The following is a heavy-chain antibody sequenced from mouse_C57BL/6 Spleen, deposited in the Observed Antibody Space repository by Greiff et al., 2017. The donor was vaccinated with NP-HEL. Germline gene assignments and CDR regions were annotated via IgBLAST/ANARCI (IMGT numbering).Heavy chain of an antibody. V-gene: IGHV1-82*01. CDR2: IYPGDGDT. J-gene: IGHJ3*01. CDR3: ARNYYGRGPFAY. D-gene: IGHD1-1*01. Sequence: VKLLESGPELVKPGATVKISCKASGYAFSSSWMNWVKQRPGKGLEWIGRIYPGDGDTNYNGKFKGKATLTADKSSSTAYMQLSSLTSEDSAVYFCARNYYGRGPFAYWGQGTLVTVSA. CDR1: GYAFSSSW.